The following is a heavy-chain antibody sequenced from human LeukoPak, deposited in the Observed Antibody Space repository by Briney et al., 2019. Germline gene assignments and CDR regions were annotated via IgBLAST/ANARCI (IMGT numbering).Heavy chain of an antibody. D-gene: IGHD5-24*01. V-gene: IGHV1-2*02. Sequence: VASVKVSCKASGYSFTDYSMHWVRQAPGPGHEWMGWINPHSGGTSSAQKFQGRVTMTRDTSISTTYMALSTLRSDDTAVYYCAGDRNGDGFAYFDYWGQGALVTVSS. CDR2: INPHSGGT. CDR1: GYSFTDYS. J-gene: IGHJ4*02. CDR3: AGDRNGDGFAYFDY.